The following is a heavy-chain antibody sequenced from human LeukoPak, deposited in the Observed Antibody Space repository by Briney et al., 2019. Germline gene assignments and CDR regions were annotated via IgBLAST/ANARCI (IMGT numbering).Heavy chain of an antibody. CDR3: ARDWGPSGWYYYGMDV. Sequence: PSETLSLTCTVSGGSISSYYWSWIRQPPGKGLEWIGYIYYSGSTNYNPSLKSRVTISVDTSKNQFSLKLSSVTAADTAVCYCARDWGPSGWYYYGMDVWGQGTTVTVSS. V-gene: IGHV4-59*01. D-gene: IGHD6-19*01. J-gene: IGHJ6*02. CDR1: GGSISSYY. CDR2: IYYSGST.